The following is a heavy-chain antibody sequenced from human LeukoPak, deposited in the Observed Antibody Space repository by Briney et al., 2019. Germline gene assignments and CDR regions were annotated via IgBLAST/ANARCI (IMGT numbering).Heavy chain of an antibody. V-gene: IGHV1-2*02. Sequence: ASVKVSCKASGYTFTGYFIHWVRQAPGQGLEWMGWINPNSGGTNFAQRFQGRVTMTRDRSISTAYMEMSRLRSDDTAVYYCARVPSTEYYDSSGYADHWDQGTLVTVSS. D-gene: IGHD3-22*01. CDR2: INPNSGGT. CDR3: ARVPSTEYYDSSGYADH. CDR1: GYTFTGYF. J-gene: IGHJ4*02.